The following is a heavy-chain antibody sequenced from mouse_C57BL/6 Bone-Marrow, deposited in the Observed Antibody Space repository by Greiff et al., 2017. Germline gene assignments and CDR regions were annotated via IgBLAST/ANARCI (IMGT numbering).Heavy chain of an antibody. CDR3: ARDRITTVAHWYFDV. CDR2: IYYSGTI. CDR1: GISITTGNYR. D-gene: IGHD1-1*01. V-gene: IGHV3-5*01. Sequence: DVKLQESGPGLVKPSQTVFLTCTVTGISITTGNYRRSWIRQFPGNKLEWIGYIYYSGTITYNPSLTSRTTITRDTPKNQFFLEMNSLTAEDTATYYCARDRITTVAHWYFDVWGTGTTVTVSS. J-gene: IGHJ1*03.